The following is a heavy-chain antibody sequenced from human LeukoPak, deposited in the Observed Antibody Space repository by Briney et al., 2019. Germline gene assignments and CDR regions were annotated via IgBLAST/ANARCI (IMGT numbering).Heavy chain of an antibody. CDR1: GGSISSSSYY. CDR2: IYYSGST. D-gene: IGHD2-15*01. CDR3: ARYSSGGSCFYY. V-gene: IGHV4-39*07. J-gene: IGHJ4*02. Sequence: SETLSLTCTVSGGSISSSSYYWGWIRQPPGKGLEWIGSIYYSGSTYYNPSLKSRVTISVDTSKNQFSLKLSSVTAADTAVYYCARYSSGGSCFYYWGQGTLVTVSS.